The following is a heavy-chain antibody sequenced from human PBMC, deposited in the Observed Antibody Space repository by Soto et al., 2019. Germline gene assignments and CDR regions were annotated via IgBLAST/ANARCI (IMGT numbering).Heavy chain of an antibody. Sequence: GASVKVSCKASGYTFTSYGISWVRQAPGQGLEWMGWISAYNSNTNYAQKLQGRVTMTTDTSTSTAYMELRSLRSDDTAVYYCASAGYSSSSESAFDIWGQGTMVTVSS. CDR3: ASAGYSSSSESAFDI. D-gene: IGHD6-13*01. CDR1: GYTFTSYG. CDR2: ISAYNSNT. J-gene: IGHJ3*02. V-gene: IGHV1-18*01.